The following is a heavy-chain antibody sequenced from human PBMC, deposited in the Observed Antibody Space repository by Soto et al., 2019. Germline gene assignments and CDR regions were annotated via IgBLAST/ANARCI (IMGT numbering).Heavy chain of an antibody. D-gene: IGHD6-13*01. CDR1: GFTFSSYS. Sequence: PGGSLRLSCAASGFTFSSYSMNWVRQAPGKGLEWVSSISSSSSYIYYADSVKGRFTISRDNAKNSLYLQMNSLRAEDTAVYYCARARRSSWYFGYYWGQGTLVTVSS. CDR3: ARARRSSWYFGYY. J-gene: IGHJ4*02. CDR2: ISSSSSYI. V-gene: IGHV3-21*01.